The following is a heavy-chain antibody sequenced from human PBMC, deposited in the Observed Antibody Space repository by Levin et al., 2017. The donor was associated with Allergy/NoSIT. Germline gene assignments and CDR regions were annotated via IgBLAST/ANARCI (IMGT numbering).Heavy chain of an antibody. V-gene: IGHV4-34*12. CDR1: GGSFGGYY. J-gene: IGHJ3*02. Sequence: LSLPFSSPGGSFGGYYWSWLRQPPGTFPSFLFSLLPLFLPPYPPSLKSRVTISVDTSRNQFSVKLNYVTAADTAVYYCAVFSLRYGTFETWGQGTMVTVSS. CDR3: AVFSLRYGTFET. D-gene: IGHD4-17*01. CDR2: LLPLFLP.